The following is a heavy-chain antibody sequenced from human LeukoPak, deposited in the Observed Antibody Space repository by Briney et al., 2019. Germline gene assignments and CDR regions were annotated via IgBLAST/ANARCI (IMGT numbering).Heavy chain of an antibody. CDR2: ISAYNGNT. J-gene: IGHJ4*02. Sequence: ASVKVSCKASGYTFTSYGISWVRQAPGQGLGWMGWISAYNGNTNYAQKLQGRVTMTTDTSTSTAYMELRSLRSDDTAVYYCARVPPYYYGSGSYFLPFDYWGQGTLVTVSS. CDR1: GYTFTSYG. CDR3: ARVPPYYYGSGSYFLPFDY. V-gene: IGHV1-18*01. D-gene: IGHD3-10*01.